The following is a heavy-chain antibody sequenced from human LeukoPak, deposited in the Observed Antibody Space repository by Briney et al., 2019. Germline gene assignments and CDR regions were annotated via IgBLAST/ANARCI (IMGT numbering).Heavy chain of an antibody. D-gene: IGHD3-3*01. CDR2: INPNSGGT. CDR1: GYTFTGYN. V-gene: IGHV1-2*02. J-gene: IGHJ4*02. CDR3: ARGQYYDFWSGYYYSPHFDY. Sequence: ASVKVSCKASGYTFTGYNIHWVRQAPGQGLEWMVWINPNSGGTNYAQKFQGRVTMTRDTSISTAYMELNRLRSDDTAVYHFARGQYYDFWSGYYYSPHFDYWGQGTLVTVSS.